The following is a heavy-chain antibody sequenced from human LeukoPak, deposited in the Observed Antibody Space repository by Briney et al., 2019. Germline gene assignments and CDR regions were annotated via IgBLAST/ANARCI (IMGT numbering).Heavy chain of an antibody. V-gene: IGHV4-39*02. J-gene: IGHJ4*02. D-gene: IGHD3-3*01. CDR3: ASEHYDFWSGYLTPPSDY. CDR1: GGSISSSSFY. CDR2: IYYSGGT. Sequence: SETLSLTCTVSGGSISSSSFYWGWIRQPPGKGLEWIGSIYYSGGTYYNPSLKSRVTISVDTSKNQFSLKLTSMAAADTAVYYCASEHYDFWSGYLTPPSDYWGQGTLVTVSS.